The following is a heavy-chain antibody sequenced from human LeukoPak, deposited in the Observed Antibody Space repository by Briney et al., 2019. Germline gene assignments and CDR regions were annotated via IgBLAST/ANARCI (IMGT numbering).Heavy chain of an antibody. CDR2: ISYDGSNK. D-gene: IGHD3-22*01. V-gene: IGHV3-30*18. J-gene: IGHJ6*02. CDR1: GFTFSSYG. Sequence: GGSLRLSCAASGFTFSSYGMHWVRQAPGKRLEWVAVISYDGSNKYYADSVKGRFTISRDNSKNTLYLQMNSLRAEDTAVYYCAKDYYDSRLSGMDVWGQGTTVTVSS. CDR3: AKDYYDSRLSGMDV.